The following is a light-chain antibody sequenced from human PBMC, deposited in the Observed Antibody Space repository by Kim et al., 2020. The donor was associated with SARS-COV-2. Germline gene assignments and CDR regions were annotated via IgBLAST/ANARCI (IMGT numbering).Light chain of an antibody. Sequence: PGERATLPCRARQIVGSYLAWFQQKTGQAPRLLIYDTSSRATGIPARFSGSGSGTDFTLTISSLEPEDFAVYYCQQRSNSYTFGPGTKVDIK. CDR2: DTS. V-gene: IGKV3-11*01. CDR1: QIVGSY. J-gene: IGKJ3*01. CDR3: QQRSNSYT.